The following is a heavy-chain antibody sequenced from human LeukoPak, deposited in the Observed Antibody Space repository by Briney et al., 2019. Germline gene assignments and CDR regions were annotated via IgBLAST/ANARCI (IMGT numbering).Heavy chain of an antibody. CDR2: ISAYNGNT. J-gene: IGHJ4*02. V-gene: IGHV1-18*01. CDR3: ARVPIPPYSSSWYQPFDY. D-gene: IGHD6-13*01. Sequence: ASVKVSCKASGYTFTSYDISWVRQAPGQGLEWMGWISAYNGNTNYAQKLQGRVTMTTDISTSTAYMELRSLRSDDSAVYFCARVPIPPYSSSWYQPFDYWGQGTLVTVSS. CDR1: GYTFTSYD.